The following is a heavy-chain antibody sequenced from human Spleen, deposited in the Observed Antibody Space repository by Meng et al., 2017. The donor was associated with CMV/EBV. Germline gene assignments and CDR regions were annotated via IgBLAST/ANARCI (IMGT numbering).Heavy chain of an antibody. J-gene: IGHJ4*02. CDR2: ITWNSADI. CDR3: AKDFSYNWNLIFDS. V-gene: IGHV3-9*01. CDR1: GFSFDDYA. Sequence: SLKISCAASGFSFDDYAMHWVRQAPGKGLVWVSGITWNSADIGYADSVKGRFTISRDNAKNSLYLQMNSLRAEDTASYYCAKDFSYNWNLIFDSWGRGTLVTVSS. D-gene: IGHD1-20*01.